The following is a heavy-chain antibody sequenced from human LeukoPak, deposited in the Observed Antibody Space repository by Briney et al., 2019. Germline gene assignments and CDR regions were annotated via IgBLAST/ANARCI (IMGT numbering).Heavy chain of an antibody. Sequence: GRSLRLSCAASGFTFSTYAMHWVRQAPGKGLEWVAVISYDGSNKYYADSVKGRFTISRDSSKNTMYLQMNSLRAEDTAVYYCAKGYDFWSGYYNDWGQGTLVTVSS. CDR2: ISYDGSNK. J-gene: IGHJ4*02. CDR3: AKGYDFWSGYYND. V-gene: IGHV3-30-3*01. CDR1: GFTFSTYA. D-gene: IGHD3-3*01.